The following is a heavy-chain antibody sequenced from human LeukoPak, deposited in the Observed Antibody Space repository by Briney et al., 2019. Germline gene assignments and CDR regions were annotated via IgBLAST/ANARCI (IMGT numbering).Heavy chain of an antibody. CDR1: GGTFSSYA. Sequence: GASVKVSCKASGGTFSSYAISWVRQAPGQGLEWMGRIIPILGIANYAQKFQGRVTITADKSTSTAYMELSSLRSEDTAVYYCATLDIAVAGIGRAEGPDYWGQGTLVTVSS. CDR3: ATLDIAVAGIGRAEGPDY. CDR2: IIPILGIA. J-gene: IGHJ4*02. D-gene: IGHD6-19*01. V-gene: IGHV1-69*04.